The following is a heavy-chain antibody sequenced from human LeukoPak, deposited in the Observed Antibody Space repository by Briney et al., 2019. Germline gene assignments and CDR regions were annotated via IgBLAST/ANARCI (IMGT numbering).Heavy chain of an antibody. CDR2: INPNSGGT. J-gene: IGHJ4*02. CDR3: AKDKTIIRNSYALT. CDR1: GYTFTGYY. Sequence: ASVKVSCKASGYTFTGYYMHWVRQAPGQGLEWMGRINPNSGGTNYAQKFQGRVTMTRDTSISTAYMELSRLRSDDTAVYYCAKDKTIIRNSYALTWGQGTLVTVSS. V-gene: IGHV1-2*06. D-gene: IGHD5-18*01.